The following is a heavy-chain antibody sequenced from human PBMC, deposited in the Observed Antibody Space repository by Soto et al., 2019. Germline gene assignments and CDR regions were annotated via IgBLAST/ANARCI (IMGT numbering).Heavy chain of an antibody. D-gene: IGHD3-3*01. CDR1: GGSVNGYY. CDR2: INHTGGT. Sequence: SETLSLTCAVYGGSVNGYYWSWIRQPPGKGLEWIGEINHTGGTHYNPSLKSRVTISVDTSKNQFSLRLSSVTAADTAIYYCATRITVFGLLIPPFDPWGQGTQVTVS. J-gene: IGHJ5*02. V-gene: IGHV4-34*01. CDR3: ATRITVFGLLIPPFDP.